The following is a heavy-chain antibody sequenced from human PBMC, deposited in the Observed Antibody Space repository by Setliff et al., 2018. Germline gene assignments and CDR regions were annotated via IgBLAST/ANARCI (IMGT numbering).Heavy chain of an antibody. CDR1: GDSFSDYH. D-gene: IGHD1-1*01. CDR3: AREDWNGNAFDI. Sequence: SETLSLTCAVYGDSFSDYHWTWIRQPAGKGLEWIGRLYPNGNTNYNPSLKRRVNMSADSSKNNLSLRLKYVTAADTAVYYCAREDWNGNAFDIWGPGTMVTVSS. CDR2: LYPNGNT. J-gene: IGHJ3*02. V-gene: IGHV4-4*07.